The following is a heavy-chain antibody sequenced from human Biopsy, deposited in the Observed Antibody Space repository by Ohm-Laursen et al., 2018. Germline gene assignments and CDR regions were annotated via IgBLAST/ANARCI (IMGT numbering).Heavy chain of an antibody. CDR1: GFTFSDHH. CDR3: ARARDDFVVVPAAFVDF. J-gene: IGHJ4*02. Sequence: SLRLSCTASGFTFSDHHMAWVRQAPGKGLEWLSYISSSGATIKYADSVKGRFTISRDNAKNSLYLRMNSLRAEDTAVYFCARARDDFVVVPAAFVDFWGQGTLVTVSS. CDR2: ISSSGATI. D-gene: IGHD2-15*01. V-gene: IGHV3-11*01.